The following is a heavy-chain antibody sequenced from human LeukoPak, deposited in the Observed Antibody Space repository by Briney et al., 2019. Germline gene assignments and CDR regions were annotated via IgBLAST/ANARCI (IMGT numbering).Heavy chain of an antibody. CDR2: IDTSGTTI. CDR3: AELGITMIGGV. Sequence: PRGSLRLSCAASGFTFSTYSMNWVRQAPGKGLEWVSYIDTSGTTIYYADSVKGRFTISRDNAKNSLYLQMNSLRAEDTAVYYCAELGITMIGGVWGKGTTVTISS. J-gene: IGHJ6*04. D-gene: IGHD3-10*02. V-gene: IGHV3-48*01. CDR1: GFTFSTYS.